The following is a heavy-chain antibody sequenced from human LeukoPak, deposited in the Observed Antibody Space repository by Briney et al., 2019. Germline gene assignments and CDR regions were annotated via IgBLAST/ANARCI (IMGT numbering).Heavy chain of an antibody. Sequence: ASVKVSCKASGYTFTGYYMHWVRQAPGQGLEWMGWINPNSGGTKYAQKFQGWVTMTRDTSISTAYMELSRLRSDDTAVYYCARGGTMVRGVNDAFDIWGQGTMVTVSS. D-gene: IGHD3-10*01. CDR3: ARGGTMVRGVNDAFDI. J-gene: IGHJ3*02. CDR2: INPNSGGT. V-gene: IGHV1-2*04. CDR1: GYTFTGYY.